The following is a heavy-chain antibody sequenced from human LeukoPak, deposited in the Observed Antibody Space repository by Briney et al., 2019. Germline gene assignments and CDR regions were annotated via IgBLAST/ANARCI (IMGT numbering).Heavy chain of an antibody. CDR2: IYSGGST. V-gene: IGHV3-53*01. D-gene: IGHD5-18*01. J-gene: IGHJ4*02. Sequence: GGSLRLSYAASGFTVSSNYMSWVRQAPGKGLEWVSVIYSGGSTYYADSVKGRFTISRDNSKNTLYLQMNSLRAEDTAVYYCARSRGYSYGMKGLYYFDYWGQGTLVTVSS. CDR1: GFTVSSNY. CDR3: ARSRGYSYGMKGLYYFDY.